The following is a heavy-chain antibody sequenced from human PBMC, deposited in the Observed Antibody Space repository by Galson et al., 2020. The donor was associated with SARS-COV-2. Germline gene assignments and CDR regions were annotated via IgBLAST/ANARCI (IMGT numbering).Heavy chain of an antibody. CDR3: VRDDPWIRAYCSGGSCPSDAFDI. V-gene: IGHV3-21*01. Sequence: GESLKISCAASGFTFSSYSMNWVRQAPGKGLEWVSSISSSSSYIYYADSLKGRFTISRDNAKNSLYLQMNSLRAEDTAVYYCVRDDPWIRAYCSGGSCPSDAFDIWGQGTMVTVSS. CDR1: GFTFSSYS. CDR2: ISSSSSYI. J-gene: IGHJ3*02. D-gene: IGHD2-15*01.